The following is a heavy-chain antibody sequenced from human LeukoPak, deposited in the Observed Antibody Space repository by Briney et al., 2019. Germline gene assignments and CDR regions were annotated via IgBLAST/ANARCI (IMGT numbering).Heavy chain of an antibody. V-gene: IGHV3-74*01. Sequence: GGSLRLSCPASGFTFDNSWIHWVRQGPGRGLVWVSRISPDGITTNYADSVKGRFTISRDNAMNTLYLQMNSLRAEDTAVYYCATAGNYRFDNWGQGTLVTVSS. CDR2: ISPDGITT. D-gene: IGHD1-7*01. CDR3: ATAGNYRFDN. J-gene: IGHJ4*02. CDR1: GFTFDNSW.